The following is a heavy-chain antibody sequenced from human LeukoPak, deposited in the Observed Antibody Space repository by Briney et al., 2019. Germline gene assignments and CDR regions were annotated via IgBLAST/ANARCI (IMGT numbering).Heavy chain of an antibody. V-gene: IGHV4-59*01. CDR3: ARADVDTAMVYFDY. J-gene: IGHJ4*02. Sequence: SETLSLTCTVSGGSISSYYWSWIRQPPGKGLEWIGYIYYSGSTNYNPSLKSRVTISLDTSKNQFSLKLSSVTAADTAVYYCARADVDTAMVYFDYWGQGTLVTVSS. D-gene: IGHD5-18*01. CDR2: IYYSGST. CDR1: GGSISSYY.